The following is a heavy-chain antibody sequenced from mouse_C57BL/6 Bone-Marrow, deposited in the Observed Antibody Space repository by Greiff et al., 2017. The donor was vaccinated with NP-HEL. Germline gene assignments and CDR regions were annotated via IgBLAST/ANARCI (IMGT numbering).Heavy chain of an antibody. V-gene: IGHV1-59*01. CDR2: IDPSDSYT. CDR1: GYTFTSYW. D-gene: IGHD1-1*01. CDR3: ARGGVFISYWYFDV. Sequence: QVQLQQPGAELVRPGTSVKLSCKASGYTFTSYWMHWVKQRPGQGLEWIGVIDPSDSYTNYNQKFKGKATLTVDTSSSTAYMQLSSLTSEDSAVYYCARGGVFISYWYFDVWGTGTTVTVSS. J-gene: IGHJ1*03.